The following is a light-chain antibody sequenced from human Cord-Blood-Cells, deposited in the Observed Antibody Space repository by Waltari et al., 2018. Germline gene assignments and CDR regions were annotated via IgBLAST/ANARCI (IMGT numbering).Light chain of an antibody. CDR1: RSNIGSNS. Sequence: QSVLTQPPSASGTPRQRVTISCSGTRSNIGSNSVYWYQQLPGTAPKLLIYRNNQRPSGVPDRFSGSKSGTSASLAISGLRSEDEADYYCAAWDDSLSGFYVFGTGTKVTVL. J-gene: IGLJ1*01. CDR3: AAWDDSLSGFYV. CDR2: RNN. V-gene: IGLV1-47*01.